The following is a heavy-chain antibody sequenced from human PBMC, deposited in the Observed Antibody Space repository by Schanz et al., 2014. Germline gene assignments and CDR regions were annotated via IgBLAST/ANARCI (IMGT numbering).Heavy chain of an antibody. D-gene: IGHD6-13*01. CDR3: ARHQGGAAPVFDY. CDR1: GGSMSTYY. CDR2: IYYTGIT. J-gene: IGHJ4*02. Sequence: QVQLQESGPGLVKPSETLSLTCTVSGGSMSTYYWSWIRQPPRKGLEWIGYIYYTGITDYNPSLKSGVTILVDPPNNQFSLNLSSVTAADTAVYYCARHQGGAAPVFDYWGQGILVIVSS. V-gene: IGHV4-59*08.